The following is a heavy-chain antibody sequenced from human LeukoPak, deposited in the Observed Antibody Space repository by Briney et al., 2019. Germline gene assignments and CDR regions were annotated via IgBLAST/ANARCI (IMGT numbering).Heavy chain of an antibody. Sequence: GGSLRLSCAASGFTFSSYSMNWVRQAPGKGLEWVSYISSSSTIYYADSVKGRFTISRDNAKNSLYLQMNSLRAEDTAVYYCARDPSIRWSNDAFDIWGQGTMVTVSS. CDR3: ARDPSIRWSNDAFDI. CDR1: GFTFSSYS. CDR2: ISSSSTI. D-gene: IGHD2-15*01. J-gene: IGHJ3*02. V-gene: IGHV3-48*01.